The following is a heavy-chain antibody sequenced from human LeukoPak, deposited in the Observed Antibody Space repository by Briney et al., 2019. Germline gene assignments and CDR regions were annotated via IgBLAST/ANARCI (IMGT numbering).Heavy chain of an antibody. Sequence: GASVKVSCKASGYTFTSYGISWVRQAPGQGLEWMGWISAYNGNTNYTQKLQGRVTMTTDTSTSTAFMELRSLRSDDTAVYYCARGGYSSSWYDPDPYFDYWGQGTLATVSS. D-gene: IGHD6-13*01. CDR3: ARGGYSSSWYDPDPYFDY. J-gene: IGHJ4*02. CDR2: ISAYNGNT. V-gene: IGHV1-18*01. CDR1: GYTFTSYG.